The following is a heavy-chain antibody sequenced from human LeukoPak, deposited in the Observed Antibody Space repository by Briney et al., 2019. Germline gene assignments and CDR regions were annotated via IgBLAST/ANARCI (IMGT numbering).Heavy chain of an antibody. J-gene: IGHJ4*02. V-gene: IGHV3-23*01. CDR3: AKKLGSSPGDFFDY. CDR1: GFIFSRYA. Sequence: GGSLRLSCAASGFIFSRYAMSWVRQAPGKGLEWVSDINDNGGGTFYADSVKGRFTVSRDNSKNTLYMQMDSLRGGDTAVYYCAKKLGSSPGDFFDYWGQGTLVTVSS. CDR2: INDNGGGT. D-gene: IGHD6-6*01.